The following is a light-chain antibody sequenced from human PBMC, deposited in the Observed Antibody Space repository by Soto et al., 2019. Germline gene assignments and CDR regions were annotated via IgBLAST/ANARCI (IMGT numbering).Light chain of an antibody. CDR2: AAS. Sequence: DIQMSQSPSSLSASVGDRVTITCRAAESISRHLNWYQQKPGRAPDLLIYAASTLQNGVPSRFTGSGSGTEFTLTITGLQLEDFATYYCQQDYSTLATFGQGTRLASK. CDR1: ESISRH. J-gene: IGKJ5*01. V-gene: IGKV1-39*01. CDR3: QQDYSTLAT.